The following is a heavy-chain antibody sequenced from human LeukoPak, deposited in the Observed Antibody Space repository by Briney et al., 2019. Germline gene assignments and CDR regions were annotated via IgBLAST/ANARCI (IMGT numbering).Heavy chain of an antibody. CDR1: GGSFSGYY. CDR3: ARQVTPGYGMDV. V-gene: IGHV4-34*01. J-gene: IGHJ6*02. D-gene: IGHD4-11*01. Sequence: SETLSLTCAVYGGSFSGYYWSWIRQPPGKGLEWIGEINHSGSTNYNPSLKSRVTISVDTSKNQFSLKLSSVTAADTAVYYCARQVTPGYGMDVWGQGSTVTVSS. CDR2: INHSGST.